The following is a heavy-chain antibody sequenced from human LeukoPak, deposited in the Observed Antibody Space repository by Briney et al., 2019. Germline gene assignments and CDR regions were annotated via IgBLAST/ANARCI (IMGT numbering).Heavy chain of an antibody. D-gene: IGHD5-18*01. CDR3: ASSIQPRWY. CDR1: GFTFDDYG. J-gene: IGHJ4*02. V-gene: IGHV3-66*01. CDR2: IYSGGST. Sequence: GGSLRLSCAASGFTFDDYGMSWVRQAPGKGLEWVSVIYSGGSTYYADSVKGRFTISRDNSKNTLYLQMNSLRAEDTAVYYCASSIQPRWYWGQGTLATVSS.